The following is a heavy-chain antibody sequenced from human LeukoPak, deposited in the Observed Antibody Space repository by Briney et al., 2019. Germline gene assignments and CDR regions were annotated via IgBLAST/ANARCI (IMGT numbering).Heavy chain of an antibody. J-gene: IGHJ4*02. V-gene: IGHV1-8*01. Sequence: ASVKVSCKASGYTFTSYDINWVRQATGQGLELMGWMNPNSGNTGYAQKFQGRVTMTRNTSISTAYMELSSLRFEDTAVYYCARGPPVYYYDSSGYYPFDYWGQGTLVTVSS. D-gene: IGHD3-22*01. CDR3: ARGPPVYYYDSSGYYPFDY. CDR1: GYTFTSYD. CDR2: MNPNSGNT.